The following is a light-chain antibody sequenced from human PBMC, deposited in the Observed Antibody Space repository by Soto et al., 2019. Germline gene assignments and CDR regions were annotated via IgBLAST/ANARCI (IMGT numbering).Light chain of an antibody. J-gene: IGLJ1*01. CDR1: SSDVGSYNL. CDR2: EGS. V-gene: IGLV2-23*03. CDR3: CSYAGSSTFLYV. Sequence: QSVRTQPASVSGSPGESITISCTGTSSDVGSYNLVSWYQQHPGKAPKLMIYEGSKRPSGVSNRFSGSKSGNTASLTISGLQAEDEADYYCCSYAGSSTFLYVFGTGTKAPS.